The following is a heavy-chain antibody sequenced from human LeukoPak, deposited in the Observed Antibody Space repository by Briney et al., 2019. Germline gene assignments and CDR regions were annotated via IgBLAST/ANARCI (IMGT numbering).Heavy chain of an antibody. J-gene: IGHJ4*02. Sequence: GGSLRLSCAASGVTFSSHWMTWVRQAPGKGLEWVANIKQGGSDIYYVDSVKGLFTISRDDAKNSLYLQVSSLRAEDTAVYYCARGPNFGDYVDFLDYWGQGALVTVSS. CDR1: GVTFSSHW. CDR2: IKQGGSDI. V-gene: IGHV3-7*01. D-gene: IGHD4-17*01. CDR3: ARGPNFGDYVDFLDY.